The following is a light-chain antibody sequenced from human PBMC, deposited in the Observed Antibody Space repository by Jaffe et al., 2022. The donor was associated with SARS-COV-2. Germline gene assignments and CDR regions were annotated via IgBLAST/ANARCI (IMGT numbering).Light chain of an antibody. V-gene: IGLV2-14*03. CDR1: GSDVGGYNY. J-gene: IGLJ1*01. Sequence: QSALTQPASVSGSPGQSITISCTGTGSDVGGYNYVSWYQQHPGKAPKLMIFDVSNRPSGVSDRFSGSKSGNTASLTISGLQAEDEGDYYCASYTSSSFLYVFGTGTKVTVL. CDR3: ASYTSSSFLYV. CDR2: DVS.